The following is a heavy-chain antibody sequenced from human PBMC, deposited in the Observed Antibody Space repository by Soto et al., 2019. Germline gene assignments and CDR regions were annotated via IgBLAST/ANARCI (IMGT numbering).Heavy chain of an antibody. CDR1: GGSFSGCY. CDR3: ARGPYELFDYGDYYYYMDV. D-gene: IGHD4-17*01. Sequence: SETLSLTCAVYGGSFSGCYWSWISQPPGKGLEWIGEINHSGSTNYNLSLKSRVTISVDTSKNQFSLKLSSVTAADTAVYYCARGPYELFDYGDYYYYMDVWGKGTTVTVSS. J-gene: IGHJ6*03. CDR2: INHSGST. V-gene: IGHV4-34*01.